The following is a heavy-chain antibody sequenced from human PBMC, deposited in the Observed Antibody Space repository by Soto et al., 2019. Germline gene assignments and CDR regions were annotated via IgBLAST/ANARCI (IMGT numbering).Heavy chain of an antibody. D-gene: IGHD4-17*01. Sequence: SVKVSCKASGVIFSSYAVSWVRQVPGQGLGWMGGIIPIFATPKYGQKFQDRVTISADESTSTAYMELISLTSDDTAVYYCARARYGDFVTWFDSWGQGTPVTVSS. CDR2: IIPIFATP. J-gene: IGHJ5*01. V-gene: IGHV1-69*13. CDR1: GVIFSSYA. CDR3: ARARYGDFVTWFDS.